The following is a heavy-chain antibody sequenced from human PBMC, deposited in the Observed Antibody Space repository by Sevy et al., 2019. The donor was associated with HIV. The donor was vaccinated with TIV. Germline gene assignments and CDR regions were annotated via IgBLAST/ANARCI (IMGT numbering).Heavy chain of an antibody. D-gene: IGHD1-7*01. Sequence: ASVKVSCKASGYSFTTYDISWVRQAPGQGLEWMGWITAYNGNTNYAQNFQGRVTMTTDTSTSTAYMELRSLRSDDTAIFFYDTATTENYTYYFDFWGQGTLVTVSS. V-gene: IGHV1-18*01. CDR3: DTATTENYTYYFDF. CDR2: ITAYNGNT. J-gene: IGHJ4*02. CDR1: GYSFTTYD.